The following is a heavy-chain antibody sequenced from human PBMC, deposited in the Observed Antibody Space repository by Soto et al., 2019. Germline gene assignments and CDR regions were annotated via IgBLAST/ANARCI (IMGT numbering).Heavy chain of an antibody. CDR2: ITFSGNTV. CDR1: RSNFGAAY. CDR3: ARELYFDSFGDYPDLYSF. D-gene: IGHD3-9*01. Sequence: SDARSRSNFGAAYLSWMRQAPGKEQEWISYITFSGNTVYYADSLKGRFTISRDNVKNSLYLQMSSLRAEDTAVYYCARELYFDSFGDYPDLYSFSGQ. V-gene: IGHV3-11*04. J-gene: IGHJ3*01.